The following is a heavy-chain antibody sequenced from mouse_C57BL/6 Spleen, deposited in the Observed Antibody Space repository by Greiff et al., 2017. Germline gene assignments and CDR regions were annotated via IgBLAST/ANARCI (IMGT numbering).Heavy chain of an antibody. CDR3: SRHCYYGSGYDGYFDG. J-gene: IGHJ1*03. Sequence: VQGVESGPGLVAPSQSLSITCTVSGFSLTSYGVHLVRQPPGKGLEWLVVIWSDGSTTYNSALKSRLSISKDNSTSQVFLKMNSLQTDDTAMYYCSRHCYYGSGYDGYFDGGGTGTTVTVAS. CDR1: GFSLTSYG. V-gene: IGHV2-6-1*01. CDR2: IWSDGST. D-gene: IGHD1-1*01.